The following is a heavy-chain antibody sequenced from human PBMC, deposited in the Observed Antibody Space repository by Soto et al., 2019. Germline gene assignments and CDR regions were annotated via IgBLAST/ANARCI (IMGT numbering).Heavy chain of an antibody. V-gene: IGHV5-51*01. CDR1: GYSFTSYW. Sequence: GESLKISCKGSGYSFTSYWIGWVRQMPGKGLEWMGIIYLGDSDTRYSPSFQGQVTISADKSISTAYLQWSSLKASDTAMYYCARQTYCSSTSCYTVDSWGQGTLVTVSS. CDR2: IYLGDSDT. CDR3: ARQTYCSSTSCYTVDS. D-gene: IGHD2-2*02. J-gene: IGHJ4*02.